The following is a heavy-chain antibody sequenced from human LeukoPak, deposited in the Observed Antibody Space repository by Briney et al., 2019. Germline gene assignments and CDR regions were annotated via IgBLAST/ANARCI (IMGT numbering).Heavy chain of an antibody. CDR2: ISSSSYI. CDR1: GFTFSSYS. CDR3: ARAAVRTNAFDI. V-gene: IGHV3-21*01. Sequence: GGSLRLSCAASGFTFSSYSMNWVRQAPGKGLEWVSSISSSSYIYYADSVKGRFTISRDNAKNSLYLQMNSLRAEDTAVYYCARAAVRTNAFDIWGQGTMVTVSS. D-gene: IGHD4/OR15-4a*01. J-gene: IGHJ3*02.